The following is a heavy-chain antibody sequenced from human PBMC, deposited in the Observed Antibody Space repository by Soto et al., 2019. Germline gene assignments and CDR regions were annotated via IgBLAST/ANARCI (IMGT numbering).Heavy chain of an antibody. J-gene: IGHJ4*02. CDR1: GFTFSDHY. D-gene: IGHD2-15*01. Sequence: GGSLRLSCAASGFTFSDHYMDWVRQAPGKGLEWVGRTRNKANSYTTEYAASVKGRFTISRDDSKNSLYLQMNSLRAEDTAVYYCARVLYCSGGSCPRYYFDFWGQGTLVTVSS. CDR2: TRNKANSYTT. V-gene: IGHV3-72*01. CDR3: ARVLYCSGGSCPRYYFDF.